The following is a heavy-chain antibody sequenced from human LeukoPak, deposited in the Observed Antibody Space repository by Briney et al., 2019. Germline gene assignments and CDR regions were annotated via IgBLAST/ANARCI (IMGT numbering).Heavy chain of an antibody. CDR1: GFTFSSYT. D-gene: IGHD3-22*01. V-gene: IGHV3-21*01. J-gene: IGHJ4*02. CDR3: ARELVDTSGHYYLDY. Sequence: NPGGSLRLSCAASGFTFSSYTMNWVRQAPGKGLEWVSSISGSSRYIYYADSVKGRFTISRDYSLFLQMNSLRAEDTAVYYCARELVDTSGHYYLDYWGQGTLVTVSS. CDR2: ISGSSRYI.